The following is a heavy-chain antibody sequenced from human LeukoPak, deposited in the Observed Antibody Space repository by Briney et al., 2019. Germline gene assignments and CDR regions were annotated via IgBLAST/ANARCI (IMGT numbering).Heavy chain of an antibody. D-gene: IGHD4-17*01. CDR2: TRNKASSYTR. J-gene: IGHJ4*02. Sequence: PGGSLRLSSTASEFTFSSYDVDWVRQAPGKGLEWVGRTRNKASSYTRDYAASVKVRFTISRDDSTNSVYLQMSSLKTEDTAVYYCGILPFDDYVSDYWGQGTLVTVSS. V-gene: IGHV3-72*01. CDR1: EFTFSSYD. CDR3: GILPFDDYVSDY.